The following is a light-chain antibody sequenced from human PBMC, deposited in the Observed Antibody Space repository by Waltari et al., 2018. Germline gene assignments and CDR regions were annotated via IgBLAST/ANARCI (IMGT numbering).Light chain of an antibody. V-gene: IGKV1-9*01. Sequence: DIQLTQSPSFLSASVGDRVTITCRASQGISTYLAWYQQKPGKAPTLLIYAASTLQSGVPSRFSGSGSGTEFTLTISSLQPEDFATYYCQQSYSTPRTFGQGTKVEIK. CDR2: AAS. CDR3: QQSYSTPRT. J-gene: IGKJ1*01. CDR1: QGISTY.